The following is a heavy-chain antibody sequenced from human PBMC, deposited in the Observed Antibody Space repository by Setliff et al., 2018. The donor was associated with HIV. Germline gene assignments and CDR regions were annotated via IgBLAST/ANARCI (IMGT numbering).Heavy chain of an antibody. CDR3: ARQAIFGYYDSSGYLDY. V-gene: IGHV4-39*01. CDR2: IYHSGST. J-gene: IGHJ4*02. Sequence: SETLSLTCTVSSGSISSSSYYWGWIRQPPGKGLEWIGSIYHSGSTYYNPSLKSRVTISVDASKNQFSLKLSSVTASDTAVYYCARQAIFGYYDSSGYLDYWGQGALVTVSS. CDR1: SGSISSSSYY. D-gene: IGHD3-22*01.